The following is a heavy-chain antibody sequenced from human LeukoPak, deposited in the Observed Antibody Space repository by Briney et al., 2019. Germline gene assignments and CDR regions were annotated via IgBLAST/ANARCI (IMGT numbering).Heavy chain of an antibody. CDR2: ISGSGGST. V-gene: IGHV3-23*01. CDR1: GFTFSSYA. J-gene: IGHJ4*02. CDR3: AKDEEMATIAPSDY. D-gene: IGHD5-24*01. Sequence: GGSLRLSCAASGFTFSSYAMSWVRQAPGKGLEWVSAISGSGGSTYYADSVKGRFTISRDNSKNTLYLQMNSLRAEDTAVYYCAKDEEMATIAPSDYWGQGTLVTASS.